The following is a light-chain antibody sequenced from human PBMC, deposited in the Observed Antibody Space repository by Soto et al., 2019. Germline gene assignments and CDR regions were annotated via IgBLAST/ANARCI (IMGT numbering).Light chain of an antibody. Sequence: EIVLTQSPVTLSLSPGERATLSCRASQSVSSSYLAWYQQKPGQAPRLLIYGASSRATGIPDRLSGSGSGTDFTLTISRLEPEDFAVYYCQQYGSSPLFGQGTKVDIK. J-gene: IGKJ1*01. V-gene: IGKV3-20*01. CDR2: GAS. CDR3: QQYGSSPL. CDR1: QSVSSSY.